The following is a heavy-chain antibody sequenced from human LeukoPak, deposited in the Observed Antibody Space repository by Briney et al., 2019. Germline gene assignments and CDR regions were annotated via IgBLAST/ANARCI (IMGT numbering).Heavy chain of an antibody. Sequence: SQTLSLTCAISGDSVSSNSAAWNWIRQSPSRGLEWLGRTYYRSKWCNDYAVSVKSRITINPDTSKNQFSLQLNSVTPEDTAVYYCARYSSSWTGVAYYFDYWGQGTLVTVSS. CDR2: TYYRSKWCN. J-gene: IGHJ4*02. CDR3: ARYSSSWTGVAYYFDY. CDR1: GDSVSSNSAA. V-gene: IGHV6-1*01. D-gene: IGHD6-13*01.